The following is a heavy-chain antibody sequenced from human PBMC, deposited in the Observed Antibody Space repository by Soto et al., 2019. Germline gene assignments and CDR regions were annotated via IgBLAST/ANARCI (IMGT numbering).Heavy chain of an antibody. CDR2: INHSGST. V-gene: IGHV4-34*01. J-gene: IGHJ6*02. Sequence: PSETLSLTCAVYGGSFSGYYWSWIRQPPGKGLEWIGEINHSGSTNYNPSLKSRVTISVDTSKNQFSLKLSSVTAADTAVYYCATSRAGGSGSYPHYYYYYGMDVWGQGTTVTSP. CDR3: ATSRAGGSGSYPHYYYYYGMDV. CDR1: GGSFSGYY. D-gene: IGHD3-10*01.